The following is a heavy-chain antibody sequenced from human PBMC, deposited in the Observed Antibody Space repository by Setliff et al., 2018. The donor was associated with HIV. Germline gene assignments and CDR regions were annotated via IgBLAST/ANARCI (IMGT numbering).Heavy chain of an antibody. J-gene: IGHJ5*02. CDR2: IDHSGST. Sequence: SETLSLTCAVYGGSFNDYYWTWIRQPPGKGLEWIGEIDHSGSTKYHASLKSRVTISIDTSKNQISLKLSSVTAADTAVYYCARGLNYYGSGSYGPRGPGILVTVS. CDR1: GGSFNDYY. D-gene: IGHD3-10*01. V-gene: IGHV4-34*01. CDR3: ARGLNYYGSGSYGP.